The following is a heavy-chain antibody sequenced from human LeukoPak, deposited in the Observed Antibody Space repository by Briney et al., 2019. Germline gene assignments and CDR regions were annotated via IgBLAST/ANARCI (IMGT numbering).Heavy chain of an antibody. V-gene: IGHV4-34*01. J-gene: IGHJ4*02. CDR1: GGSFSGYY. D-gene: IGHD3-22*01. CDR3: ARGLFPSSGYYN. CDR2: INHRGST. Sequence: SETLSLTCAVYGGSFSGYYWSWIRQPPGKGLEWIGEINHRGSTNYNPSLKSRVTISVDTSKNQFSLKLSSVIVADTAVYYCARGLFPSSGYYNWGQGTLVTVSS.